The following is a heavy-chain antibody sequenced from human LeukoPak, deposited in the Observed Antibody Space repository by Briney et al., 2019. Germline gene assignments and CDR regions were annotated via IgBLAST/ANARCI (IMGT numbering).Heavy chain of an antibody. CDR3: ARDFLGVSGSYDEVAFVI. J-gene: IGHJ3*02. V-gene: IGHV3-21*01. D-gene: IGHD1-26*01. Sequence: PGGSLRLSCAASGFTFSSYSMNWVRQAPGKGLEWVSSISSSSSYIYYADSVKGRFTISRDNAKNSLYLQMNSLRAEDTAVYYCARDFLGVSGSYDEVAFVIWGQGTMVTVSS. CDR1: GFTFSSYS. CDR2: ISSSSSYI.